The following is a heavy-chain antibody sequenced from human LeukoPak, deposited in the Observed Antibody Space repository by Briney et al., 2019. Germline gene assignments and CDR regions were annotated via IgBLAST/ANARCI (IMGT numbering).Heavy chain of an antibody. J-gene: IGHJ5*02. CDR3: AKDYRYGSA. CDR1: GFTFNSFA. D-gene: IGHD6-19*01. Sequence: GGSLRLSCAASGFTFNSFAFTWVRQAPGRGLGWVSAINVRGDATFYAGSVRGRFTISRDNSKNTLYLQMNSLGAEDTALYYCAKDYRYGSAWGPGTLVVVSS. CDR2: INVRGDAT. V-gene: IGHV3-23*01.